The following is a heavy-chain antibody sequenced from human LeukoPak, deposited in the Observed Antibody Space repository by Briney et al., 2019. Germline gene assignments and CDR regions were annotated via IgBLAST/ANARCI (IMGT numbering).Heavy chain of an antibody. V-gene: IGHV1-2*04. Sequence: ASVKVSCKASGYTFTGYYMHWVRQAPGQGLEWMGWINPNSGGTNYAQKFQGWVTMTRDTSISTAYMELSRLRSDDTAVYYCARDTGATHQEFDYWGQGTLVTVSS. CDR1: GYTFTGYY. D-gene: IGHD1-26*01. CDR3: ARDTGATHQEFDY. CDR2: INPNSGGT. J-gene: IGHJ4*02.